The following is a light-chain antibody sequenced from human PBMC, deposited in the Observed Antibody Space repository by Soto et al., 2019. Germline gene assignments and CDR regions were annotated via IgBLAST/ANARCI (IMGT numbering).Light chain of an antibody. Sequence: QSALTQPASVSGSPGQSITISCTGTNSDIGDYDYVSWYQHHPGKAPKLMIHEVTNRPSGVSNRFSGSKSGNTAFLTISGLQAEDEADYFCSSYTSSSTRVFGGGTK. J-gene: IGLJ3*02. V-gene: IGLV2-14*01. CDR3: SSYTSSSTRV. CDR1: NSDIGDYDY. CDR2: EVT.